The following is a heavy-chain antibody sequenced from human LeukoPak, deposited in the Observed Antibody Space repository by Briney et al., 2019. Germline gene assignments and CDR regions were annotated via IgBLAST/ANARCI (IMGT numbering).Heavy chain of an antibody. V-gene: IGHV3-30*02. CDR2: IRYDGSNK. J-gene: IGHJ4*02. Sequence: GRSLRLSCAASGFTFSSYWMSWVRQAPGKGLEWVAFIRYDGSNKYYAGSVKGRFTIYRDNSKNTLYLQMNRLRAEDTAVYYCAKDQSISFDYWGQGTLVTVSS. CDR1: GFTFSSYW. CDR3: AKDQSISFDY. D-gene: IGHD2-21*01.